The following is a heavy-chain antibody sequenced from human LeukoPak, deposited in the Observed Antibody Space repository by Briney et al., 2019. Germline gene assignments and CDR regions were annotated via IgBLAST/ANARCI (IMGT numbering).Heavy chain of an antibody. CDR2: ISASGGST. D-gene: IGHD4/OR15-4a*01. CDR1: GFTFNFYA. Sequence: GGSLRLSCAASGFTFNFYAMSWVRQAPGKGLEWVSTISASGGSTYYADSVKGRFTIARDNSKNTLYLQMNSLRAEDTAVYYCARRAGAYSHPYDYWGQGTLVTVSS. V-gene: IGHV3-23*01. CDR3: ARRAGAYSHPYDY. J-gene: IGHJ4*02.